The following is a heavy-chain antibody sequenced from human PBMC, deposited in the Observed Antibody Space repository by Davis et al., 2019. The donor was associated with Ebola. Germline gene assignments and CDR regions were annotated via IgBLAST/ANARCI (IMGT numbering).Heavy chain of an antibody. D-gene: IGHD3-3*01. Sequence: GESLKISCAASGFTFSSYWMHWVRQAPGKGLVWVSRINSDGSSTSYADSVKGRFTISRDNAKNTLYLQMNSLRVEDTAVYYCARDPGVLRFLEWSAYYNMDIWGQGTTVTVSS. J-gene: IGHJ6*01. CDR2: INSDGSST. V-gene: IGHV3-74*01. CDR1: GFTFSSYW. CDR3: ARDPGVLRFLEWSAYYNMDI.